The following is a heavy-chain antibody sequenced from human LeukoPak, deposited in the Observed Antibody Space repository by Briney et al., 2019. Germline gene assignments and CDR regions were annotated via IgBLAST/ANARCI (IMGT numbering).Heavy chain of an antibody. J-gene: IGHJ4*02. D-gene: IGHD1-26*01. CDR2: INPSGGSA. V-gene: IGHV1-46*01. CDR1: GYTFTSYY. CDR3: ARAQIDSGSYYYFDY. Sequence: ASVKVSCTASGYTFTSYYIHWVRQAPGQGLEWMGIINPSGGSASYAQKFHGRVTMTRDTSTTTVYMELSSLRSEDAAVYFCARAQIDSGSYYYFDYWGQGTLVTVSS.